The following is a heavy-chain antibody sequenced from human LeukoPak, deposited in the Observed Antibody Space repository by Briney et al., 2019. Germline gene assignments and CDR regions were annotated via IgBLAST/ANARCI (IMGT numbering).Heavy chain of an antibody. CDR3: ARGTVLYYYYHYMDV. CDR1: GGSITSGSYY. Sequence: SETLSLTCSVSGGSITSGSYYWSWIRQPAGKGLEWIGRVYTSGSTKFNPSLKSRLSLSVDTSRNQFSLKLSSVTAADTAVYYCARGTVLYYYYHYMDVWGKGTTVTVSS. J-gene: IGHJ6*03. V-gene: IGHV4-61*02. D-gene: IGHD1-1*01. CDR2: VYTSGST.